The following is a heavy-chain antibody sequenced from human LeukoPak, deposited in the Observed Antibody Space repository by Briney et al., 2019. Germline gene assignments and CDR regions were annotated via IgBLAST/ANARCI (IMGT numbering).Heavy chain of an antibody. CDR3: ARDVYGSGSFDY. J-gene: IGHJ4*02. Sequence: SETLSLTCAVYGGSFSGYYWSWIRQPPGKGLEWIGEINHSGSTNYNPSLKSRVTMSVDTSKNQFSLKLSSVTAADTAVYYCARDVYGSGSFDYWGQGTLVTVSS. D-gene: IGHD3-10*01. V-gene: IGHV4-34*01. CDR1: GGSFSGYY. CDR2: INHSGST.